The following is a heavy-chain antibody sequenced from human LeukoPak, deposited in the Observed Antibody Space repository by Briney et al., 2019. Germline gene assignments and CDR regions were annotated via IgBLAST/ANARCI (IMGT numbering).Heavy chain of an antibody. D-gene: IGHD3-16*01. Sequence: GGSLRLSCAASGFTFSSYSMNWVRQAPGKGLEWVGNIQPDGSEGYPVDSVKGRSTISRDNARNSLFLQMNSLRVEDTAVYYCASQSYARFDPWGQGTLVTVSS. CDR1: GFTFSSYS. CDR3: ASQSYARFDP. CDR2: IQPDGSEG. J-gene: IGHJ5*02. V-gene: IGHV3-7*01.